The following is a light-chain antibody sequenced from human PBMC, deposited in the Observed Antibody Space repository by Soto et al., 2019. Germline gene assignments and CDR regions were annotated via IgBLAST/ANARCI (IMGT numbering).Light chain of an antibody. V-gene: IGLV2-14*01. CDR3: SSYTSSSPLVV. Sequence: QSALTQPASASGSPGQSITISCTGTSSDVGGYNYVSWYQQHPGKAPKLMIYDVSNRPSGVSNRFSGSKSGNTASLTISGLQAEDEADYYCSSYTSSSPLVVFGGGTKLTVL. J-gene: IGLJ2*01. CDR2: DVS. CDR1: SSDVGGYNY.